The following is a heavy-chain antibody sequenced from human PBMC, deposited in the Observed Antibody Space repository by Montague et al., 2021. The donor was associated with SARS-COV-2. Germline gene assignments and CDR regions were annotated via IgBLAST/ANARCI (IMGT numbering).Heavy chain of an antibody. CDR2: ISGSGGTT. Sequence: SLRLSCAASGFTFSSYAMSWVRQAPGKGLEWVSAISGSGGTTWYADSVKGRFTISRDNSKNTLYLQMNSLRAEDTAVYYCAKSPSGWWLFDYWGQGTLVTV. V-gene: IGHV3-23*01. J-gene: IGHJ4*02. CDR3: AKSPSGWWLFDY. D-gene: IGHD6-19*01. CDR1: GFTFSSYA.